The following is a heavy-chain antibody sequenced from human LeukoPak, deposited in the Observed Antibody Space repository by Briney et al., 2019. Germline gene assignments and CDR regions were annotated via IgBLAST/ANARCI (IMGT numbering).Heavy chain of an antibody. J-gene: IGHJ4*02. V-gene: IGHV1-2*02. D-gene: IGHD3-22*01. CDR2: INPNSGDT. CDR1: GYTFTGYY. Sequence: GASVKVSCKASGYTFTGYYMHWVRQAPGQGLEWMGWINPNSGDTNYAQKFQGRVTMTRDTSISTAYMELSRLRSDDTAVYYCARDYFYYDSSGYDYWGQGTLVTVSS. CDR3: ARDYFYYDSSGYDY.